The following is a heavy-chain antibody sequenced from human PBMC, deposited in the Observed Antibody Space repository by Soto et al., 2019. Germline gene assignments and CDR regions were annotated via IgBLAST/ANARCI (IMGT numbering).Heavy chain of an antibody. V-gene: IGHV3-30*04. CDR3: ANSVSHDDYGVT. CDR2: ISFDGRDK. Sequence: QVQLVESGGGVVQPGRSLRLSCAASEFIFKNYAFHWVRQSPGKGLEWVAVISFDGRDKYYADSVKGRFTIFRDSSKSTVYLQMDSLRDADTAVYYCANSVSHDDYGVTWGQGTLVTVSS. D-gene: IGHD4-17*01. CDR1: EFIFKNYA. J-gene: IGHJ5*02.